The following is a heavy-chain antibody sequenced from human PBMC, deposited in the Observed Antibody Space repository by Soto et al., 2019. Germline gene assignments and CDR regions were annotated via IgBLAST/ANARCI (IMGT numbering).Heavy chain of an antibody. CDR3: ASVYSTPWPPDACDI. V-gene: IGHV4-34*01. Sequence: SLSLTCAVSGGSFNDYYWSWIRQPPGKGLERIGEIKHSGLTNYNSSLKSRITMSVDTTKNRFSLKLSSVTAADTAVYYCASVYSTPWPPDACDIWGQGT. CDR2: IKHSGLT. J-gene: IGHJ3*02. CDR1: GGSFNDYY. D-gene: IGHD2-2*01.